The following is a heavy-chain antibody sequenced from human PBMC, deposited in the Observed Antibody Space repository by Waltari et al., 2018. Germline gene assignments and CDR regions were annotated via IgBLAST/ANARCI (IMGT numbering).Heavy chain of an antibody. CDR3: ARIFYDFWSAPILTGLDY. J-gene: IGHJ4*02. CDR1: GYSFTSYW. V-gene: IGHV5-51*01. D-gene: IGHD3-3*01. Sequence: EVQLVQSGAEVKKPGESLKLSCKGSGYSFTSYWIGWVRKMTGKGLEWMGIIYPGDSDTRYSPSFQGQVTMTRDTSISTAYMELSRLRSDDTAVYYCARIFYDFWSAPILTGLDYWGQGTLVTVSS. CDR2: IYPGDSDT.